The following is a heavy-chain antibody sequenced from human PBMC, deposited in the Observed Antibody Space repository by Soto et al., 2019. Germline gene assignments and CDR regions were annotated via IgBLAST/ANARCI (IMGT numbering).Heavy chain of an antibody. CDR2: ISGSGGST. J-gene: IGHJ4*02. D-gene: IGHD1-26*01. CDR3: AKVGGGATGWYFDY. Sequence: GGSLRLSCAASGFTFSSYAMSWVRQAPGKGLEWVSAISGSGGSTYYADSVKGRFTISRDNSKNTLYLQMNSLRAEDTAVYSSAKVGGGATGWYFDYWGQGTLVTVSS. V-gene: IGHV3-23*01. CDR1: GFTFSSYA.